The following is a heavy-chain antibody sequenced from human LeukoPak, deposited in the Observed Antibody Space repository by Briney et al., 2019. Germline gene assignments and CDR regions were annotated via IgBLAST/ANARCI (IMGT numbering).Heavy chain of an antibody. Sequence: PSETLSLTCTVSGGSISTYYWSWIRQPPGKGLEWIGYIYYSGSTKYNPSLKSRVTISVDPSKNQFSLKLRSVTAADTAAYYCARGGFPDPLDPWGRGTLVTVSS. V-gene: IGHV4-59*01. CDR3: ARGGFPDPLDP. CDR1: GGSISTYY. D-gene: IGHD1-14*01. J-gene: IGHJ5*02. CDR2: IYYSGST.